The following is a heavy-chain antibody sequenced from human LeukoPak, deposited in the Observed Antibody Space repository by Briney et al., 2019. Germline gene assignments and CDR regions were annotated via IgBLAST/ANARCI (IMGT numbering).Heavy chain of an antibody. CDR3: ARHVVAVGFDY. J-gene: IGHJ4*02. D-gene: IGHD3-22*01. CDR2: ISSSSAYI. Sequence: GGSLRLSCVASGFIFSDYSMDWVRQAPGKGLEWVSSISSSSAYIFYSDSVKGRFTISRDNAQSSLYLHMNSLRAEDTAVYYCARHVVAVGFDYWGQGTLVTVSS. V-gene: IGHV3-21*06. CDR1: GFIFSDYS.